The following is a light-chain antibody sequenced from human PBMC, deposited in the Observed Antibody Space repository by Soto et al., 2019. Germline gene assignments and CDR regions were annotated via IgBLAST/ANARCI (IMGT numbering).Light chain of an antibody. CDR3: QHYNSYGT. J-gene: IGKJ1*01. CDR1: LSVTSNY. Sequence: EIVLTQSPGTLSLSPGERATLSCRASLSVTSNYLAWYQQIPGQAPRLLIYDASRRATGIPDRFSGSGSGTDFTLTISRLEPEDFAVYYCQHYNSYGTFGQGTKVEIK. CDR2: DAS. V-gene: IGKV3-20*01.